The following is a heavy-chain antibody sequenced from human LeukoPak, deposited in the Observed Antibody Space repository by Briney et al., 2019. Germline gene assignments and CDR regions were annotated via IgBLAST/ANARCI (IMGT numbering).Heavy chain of an antibody. CDR2: IYHSGST. J-gene: IGHJ6*03. CDR1: GYSIRSGDY. V-gene: IGHV4-38-2*02. CDR3: ARVKDPGGYYYYYYMDV. D-gene: IGHD3-16*01. Sequence: SETLSPTCTVSGYSIRSGDYWGWIRQPPGKGLEWIGNIYHSGSTYYNPSLKSRVIISVDTSKNHFSLKLSSVTAADTAMYYCARVKDPGGYYYYYYMDVWGKGTTVTVSS.